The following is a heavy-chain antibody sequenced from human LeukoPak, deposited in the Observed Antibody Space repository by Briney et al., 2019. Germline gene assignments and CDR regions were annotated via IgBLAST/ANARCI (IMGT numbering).Heavy chain of an antibody. Sequence: TSETLSLTCTVSGASISSSSYYWGWIRQPPGKGLEWIGSIYYSGSTYYNPSLKSRVTISVDTSKNQFSLKLSSVTAADTAVYYCARAGSSSWYGDYWGQGTLVTVSS. D-gene: IGHD6-13*01. J-gene: IGHJ4*02. V-gene: IGHV4-39*07. CDR1: GASISSSSYY. CDR2: IYYSGST. CDR3: ARAGSSSWYGDY.